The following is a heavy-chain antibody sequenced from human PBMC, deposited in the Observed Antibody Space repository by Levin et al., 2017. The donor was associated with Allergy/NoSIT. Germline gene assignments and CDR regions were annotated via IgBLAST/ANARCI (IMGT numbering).Heavy chain of an antibody. Sequence: SCTVSGGSISSYYWSWIRQPAGKGLEWIGRIYTSGSTNYNPSLKSRVTMSVDTSKNQFSLKLSSVTAADTAVYYCARSMIVVAEDAFDIWGQGTMVTVSS. J-gene: IGHJ3*02. CDR3: ARSMIVVAEDAFDI. CDR2: IYTSGST. CDR1: GGSISSYY. D-gene: IGHD3-22*01. V-gene: IGHV4-4*07.